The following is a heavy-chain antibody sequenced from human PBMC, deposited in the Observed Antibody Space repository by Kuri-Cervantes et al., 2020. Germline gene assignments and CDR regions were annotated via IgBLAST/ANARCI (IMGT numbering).Heavy chain of an antibody. CDR3: ARDHTWFGKLCHAFDI. CDR2: ISSSSSTI. CDR1: GFTFSSYS. V-gene: IGHV3-48*02. Sequence: GESLKISCAASGFTFSSYSMNWVRQAPGKGLEWVSYISSSSSTIYYADSVKGRFTISRDNAKNSLYLQMNSLRDEDTAVYYCARDHTWFGKLCHAFDIWGQGTMVTVSS. D-gene: IGHD3-10*01. J-gene: IGHJ3*02.